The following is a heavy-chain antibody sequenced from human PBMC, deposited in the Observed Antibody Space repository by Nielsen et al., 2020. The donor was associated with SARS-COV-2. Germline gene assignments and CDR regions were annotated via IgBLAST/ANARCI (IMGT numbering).Heavy chain of an antibody. J-gene: IGHJ6*02. CDR2: IKEDGTEK. CDR3: AREARPYYYYGMDV. Sequence: GESLKISCAASGFTFNSYWMTWVRQAPGKGLEWVANIKEDGTEKYYVDSVKGRFTISRDNAKNSLYLQMNSLRAEDTAVYYCAREARPYYYYGMDVWGQGTTVTVS. CDR1: GFTFNSYW. D-gene: IGHD6-6*01. V-gene: IGHV3-7*01.